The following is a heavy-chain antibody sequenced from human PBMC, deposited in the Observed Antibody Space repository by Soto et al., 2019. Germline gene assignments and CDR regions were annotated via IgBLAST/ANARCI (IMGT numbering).Heavy chain of an antibody. CDR1: GGSISSSSYY. D-gene: IGHD5-12*01. CDR3: ARGYSGYDYYFDY. CDR2: IYYSGST. Sequence: SETLSLTCTVSGGSISSSSYYWGWIRQPPGKGLEWIGSIYYSGSTYYNPSLKSRVTISVDTSKNQFSLKLSSVTAADTAVYYCARGYSGYDYYFDYWGQGTLVTVSS. V-gene: IGHV4-39*01. J-gene: IGHJ4*02.